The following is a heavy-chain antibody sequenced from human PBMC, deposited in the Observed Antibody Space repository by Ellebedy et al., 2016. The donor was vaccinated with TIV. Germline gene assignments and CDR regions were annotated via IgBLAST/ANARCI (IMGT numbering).Heavy chain of an antibody. CDR2: ISGSGGST. CDR1: GSTFSSYA. D-gene: IGHD6-13*01. CDR3: AKGSAGTAAGCFDY. Sequence: GGSLRLSXAASGSTFSSYAMSWVRQAPGKGLEWVSAISGSGGSTYYADSVKGRFTISRDNSKNTLYLQMNSLRAEDTAVYYCAKGSAGTAAGCFDYWGQGTLVTVSS. J-gene: IGHJ4*02. V-gene: IGHV3-23*01.